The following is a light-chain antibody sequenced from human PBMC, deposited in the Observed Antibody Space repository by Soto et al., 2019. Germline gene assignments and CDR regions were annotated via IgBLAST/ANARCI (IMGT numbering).Light chain of an antibody. CDR3: GAWDNSLTGGV. V-gene: IGLV1-51*02. Sequence: QSVLTQPPSVSAAPGQKVTISCSGSGSNIGNNYVSWYQQLPGAAPKLLIYENYERPSGIPDRFSGSKSGTSATLDITGLQTGDEADYYCGAWDNSLTGGVFGGGTKVTVL. J-gene: IGLJ2*01. CDR2: ENY. CDR1: GSNIGNNY.